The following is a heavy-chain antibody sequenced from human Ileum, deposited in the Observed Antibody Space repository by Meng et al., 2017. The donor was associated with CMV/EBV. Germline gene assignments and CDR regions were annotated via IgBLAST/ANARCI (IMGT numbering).Heavy chain of an antibody. J-gene: IGHJ4*02. CDR1: GLSFSSYA. Sequence: GGSLRLSCAGSGLSFSSYAVTWVRQAPGKGLEWVSISGIGAFTYYGDSVKGRFTVSRDNSKNMVYLQMNSLTGEDTAVYYCATLGYRMSEDHWGQGTLVTVSS. D-gene: IGHD2-2*02. V-gene: IGHV3-23*01. CDR2: ISGIGAFT. CDR3: ATLGYRMSEDH.